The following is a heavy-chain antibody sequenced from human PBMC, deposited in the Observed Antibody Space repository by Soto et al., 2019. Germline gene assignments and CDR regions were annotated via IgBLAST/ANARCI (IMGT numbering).Heavy chain of an antibody. Sequence: PGGSLRLSCAASGFTFSDYYMSWIRQAPGKGLEWVSYISSSSSYTNYADSVKGRFTISRDNAKNSLYLQMNSLRAEDTAVYYCARDHRPITMIVVVTGAYGMDVWGQGTTVTVSS. J-gene: IGHJ6*02. D-gene: IGHD3-22*01. V-gene: IGHV3-11*06. CDR1: GFTFSDYY. CDR2: ISSSSSYT. CDR3: ARDHRPITMIVVVTGAYGMDV.